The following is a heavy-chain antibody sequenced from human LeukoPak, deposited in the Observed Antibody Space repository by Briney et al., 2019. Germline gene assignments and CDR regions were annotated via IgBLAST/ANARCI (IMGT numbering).Heavy chain of an antibody. J-gene: IGHJ5*02. CDR1: GFTFSSYE. V-gene: IGHV3-7*01. CDR2: IKQDGSQK. Sequence: GGSLRLSCAASGFTFSSYEMNWVRQAPGKGLEWVANIKQDGSQKYYVDSLKGRFIISRVNTKNSLYLQMNSLRAEDTAVYYCAKGASGSYSIDPWGQGTLVTVSS. CDR3: AKGASGSYSIDP. D-gene: IGHD1-26*01.